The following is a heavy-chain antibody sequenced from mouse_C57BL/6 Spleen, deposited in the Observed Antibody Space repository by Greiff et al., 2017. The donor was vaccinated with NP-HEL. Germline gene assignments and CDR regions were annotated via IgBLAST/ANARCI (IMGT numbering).Heavy chain of an antibody. CDR2: ISSKSNNYAT. J-gene: IGHJ3*01. Sequence: EVKLVESGGGLVQPKGSLKLSCAASGFSFNTYAMNWVRQAPGKGLEWVARISSKSNNYATYYADSVKDRFTISRDNSESLLYLQMNNLKTADRAMYCCVRLGYAGWGQGTLVTVAA. CDR1: GFSFNTYA. CDR3: VRLGYAG. V-gene: IGHV10-1*01. D-gene: IGHD3-1*01.